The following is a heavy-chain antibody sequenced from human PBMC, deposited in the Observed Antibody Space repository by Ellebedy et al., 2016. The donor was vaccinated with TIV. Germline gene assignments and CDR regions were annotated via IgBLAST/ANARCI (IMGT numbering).Heavy chain of an antibody. CDR2: ISTNGVTA. D-gene: IGHD2-2*01. J-gene: IGHJ3*02. CDR3: VREGVPRGFDI. CDR1: GFTFSTYS. Sequence: GESLKISCSASGFTFSTYSIHWVRQAPGEGLEYVSTISTNGVTAFYADSVRASFIISRDNSRNSVYVQMSSLRAEDTAVYYCVREGVPRGFDIWGQGTMVTVSS. V-gene: IGHV3-64*05.